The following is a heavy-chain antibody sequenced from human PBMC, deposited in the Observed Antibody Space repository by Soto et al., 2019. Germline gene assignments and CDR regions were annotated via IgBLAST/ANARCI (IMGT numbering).Heavy chain of an antibody. D-gene: IGHD6-19*01. CDR3: AKDRGHLAVAAITGGGDLDK. Sequence: QIHLVESGGGVVQPGASQRLSCEASGFALSSYGMHWVRQAPGKGLEWVATISYNGNNQYYADSVRGRFTISRDNSMSTLYLQMSGLRPEDTAVYFCAKDRGHLAVAAITGGGDLDKWGQGTRVTVSS. J-gene: IGHJ3*01. CDR1: GFALSSYG. V-gene: IGHV3-30*18. CDR2: ISYNGNNQ.